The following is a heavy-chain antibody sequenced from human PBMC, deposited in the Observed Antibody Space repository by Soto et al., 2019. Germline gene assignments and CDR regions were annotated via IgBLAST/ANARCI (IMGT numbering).Heavy chain of an antibody. V-gene: IGHV4-59*01. CDR3: ARGGGVVGATFGGAY. J-gene: IGHJ1*01. D-gene: IGHD1-26*01. CDR2: IYYSGST. Sequence: SETLSLTCTVSGGSISSYYWSWIRQPPGKGLEWIGYIYYSGSTNYNPSLKSRVTISVDTSKNQFSLKLSSVTAADTAVYYCARGGGVVGATFGGAYWGQGTLVTVS. CDR1: GGSISSYY.